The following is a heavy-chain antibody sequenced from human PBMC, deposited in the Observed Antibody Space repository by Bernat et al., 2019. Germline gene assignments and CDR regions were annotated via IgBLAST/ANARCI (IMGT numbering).Heavy chain of an antibody. CDR1: GGTFSSYA. D-gene: IGHD3-16*01. Sequence: QVQLVQSGAEVKKPGSSVKVSCKASGGTFSSYAISWVRQAPGQGLEWMGWINAGNGNTKYSQKFQGRVTMTRDTSTSTVYMELSSLRSEDTAVYYCARGITYGMDVWGQGTTVTVSS. CDR3: ARGITYGMDV. J-gene: IGHJ6*02. CDR2: INAGNGNT. V-gene: IGHV1-18*01.